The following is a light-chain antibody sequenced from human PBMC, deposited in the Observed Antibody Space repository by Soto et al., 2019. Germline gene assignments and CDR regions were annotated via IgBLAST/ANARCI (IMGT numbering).Light chain of an antibody. Sequence: VLTQPASVSGSPGQSITISCTGASSDVGRYNYVSWYQLHPGKAPKLIIYEVSNRPSGVSNRFSGSKSGNTASLTISGLRAEDEADYYCNSYTSSTAYVFGTGTKV. CDR3: NSYTSSTAYV. V-gene: IGLV2-14*01. CDR1: SSDVGRYNY. CDR2: EVS. J-gene: IGLJ1*01.